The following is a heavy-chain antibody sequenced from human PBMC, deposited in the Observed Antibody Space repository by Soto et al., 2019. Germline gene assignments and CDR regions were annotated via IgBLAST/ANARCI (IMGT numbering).Heavy chain of an antibody. Sequence: GASLKVSFKASGYTCNTHGIHWVLQCPVQRLEWMGWINGGSGKTKESKKFQGRVNFSRDTSASTAYMELTSLTPEDTAVYYCASVRGGDDIDTRGKRKMVSVSS. CDR1: GYTCNTHG. CDR2: INGGSGKT. V-gene: IGHV1-3*01. J-gene: IGHJ3*02. CDR3: ASVRGGDDIDT. D-gene: IGHD3-10*01.